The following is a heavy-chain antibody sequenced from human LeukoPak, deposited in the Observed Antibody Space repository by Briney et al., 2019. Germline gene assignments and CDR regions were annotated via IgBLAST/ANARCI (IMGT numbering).Heavy chain of an antibody. Sequence: GGSLRLSCAPSGFTFNDYAMHWVRQAPGKGPEWVAVISYDGSNKYYADSVKGRFTISRDNAKNSLYLQMNSLRAEDTAVYYCARRSFAVAGTMDYWGQGTLVTVSS. CDR2: ISYDGSNK. V-gene: IGHV3-30-3*01. D-gene: IGHD6-19*01. CDR1: GFTFNDYA. CDR3: ARRSFAVAGTMDY. J-gene: IGHJ4*02.